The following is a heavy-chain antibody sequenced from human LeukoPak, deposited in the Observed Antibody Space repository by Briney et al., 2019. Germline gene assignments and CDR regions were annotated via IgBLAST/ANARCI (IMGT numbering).Heavy chain of an antibody. CDR1: GGTFSRYA. V-gene: IGHV1-69*01. D-gene: IGHD2-2*01. CDR3: ARRPVRVVPAARYYYYYGMDV. Sequence: SVKVSCKASGGTFSRYAISWVRQAPGQGLEWMGGIIPIFGTANYAQKFQGRVTITADESTSTAYMELSSLRSEDTAVYYCARRPVRVVPAARYYYYYGMDVWGQGTTVTVSS. CDR2: IIPIFGTA. J-gene: IGHJ6*02.